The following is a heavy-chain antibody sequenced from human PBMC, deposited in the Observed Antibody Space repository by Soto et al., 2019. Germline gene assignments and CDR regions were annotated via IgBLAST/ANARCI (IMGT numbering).Heavy chain of an antibody. Sequence: GGSLRLSCAASGFTFSSYAMSWVRQAPGKGLEWVSAISGSGGSTYYADSVKGRFTISRDNSKNTLYLQMNSLRAEDTAVYYCAKIVVVPAAMFDGPFDYWGQGTLVTVSS. CDR3: AKIVVVPAAMFDGPFDY. V-gene: IGHV3-23*01. CDR2: ISGSGGST. J-gene: IGHJ4*02. CDR1: GFTFSSYA. D-gene: IGHD2-2*01.